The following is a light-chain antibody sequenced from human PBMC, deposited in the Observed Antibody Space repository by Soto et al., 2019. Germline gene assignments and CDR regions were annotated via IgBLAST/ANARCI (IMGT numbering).Light chain of an antibody. V-gene: IGKV1-39*01. Sequence: DIQMTQSPSSLSASVGDRVTITCRASESINRHLNWYQQKPGKAPKLLIYAASSLQNGVTSRFSGSGSGTAFTLTISILQPGDFATYYCQQSYSTLSFTFGQGTRLEIK. CDR1: ESINRH. CDR2: AAS. CDR3: QQSYSTLSFT. J-gene: IGKJ5*01.